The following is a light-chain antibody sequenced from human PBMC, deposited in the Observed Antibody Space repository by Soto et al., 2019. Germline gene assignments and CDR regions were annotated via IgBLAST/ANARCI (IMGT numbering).Light chain of an antibody. CDR1: QDIGRF. V-gene: IGKV1-33*01. J-gene: IGKJ4*01. Sequence: DIHMTQSPSSLSASVGDRVTITCLASQDIGRFLNWYQVKPGKAPKLVIYDASILEPGVPARFRGSGSGTYCTFTIDDLQPEDIATYYCQQYDNLPLTFGGGTNVQIK. CDR2: DAS. CDR3: QQYDNLPLT.